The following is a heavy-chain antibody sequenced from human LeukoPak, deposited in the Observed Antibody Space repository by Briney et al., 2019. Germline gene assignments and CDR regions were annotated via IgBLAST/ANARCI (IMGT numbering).Heavy chain of an antibody. CDR3: GKDWKVDY. Sequence: PGGSLRLSRAASGFTFNNYAMTWVRQAPGKGLEWVSAIGDNGGDTKYADSVKGRFTISRDNSKNTLYLQMNSLRVEDTAIYYCGKDWKVDYWGQGTLVTVSS. CDR2: IGDNGGDT. D-gene: IGHD1-1*01. V-gene: IGHV3-23*01. CDR1: GFTFNNYA. J-gene: IGHJ4*02.